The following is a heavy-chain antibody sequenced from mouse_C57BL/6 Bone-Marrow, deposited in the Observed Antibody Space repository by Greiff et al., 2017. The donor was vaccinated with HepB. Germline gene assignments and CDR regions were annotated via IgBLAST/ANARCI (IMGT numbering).Heavy chain of an antibody. D-gene: IGHD1-1*01. J-gene: IGHJ1*03. V-gene: IGHV14-3*01. Sequence: VHVKQSVAELVRPGASVKLSCTASGFNIKNTYMHWVKQRPEQGLEWIGRIDPANGNTKYAPKFQGKATITADTSSNTAYLQLSSLTSEDTAIYYCAKPTGSSIHWYFDVWGTGTTVTVSS. CDR3: AKPTGSSIHWYFDV. CDR2: IDPANGNT. CDR1: GFNIKNTY.